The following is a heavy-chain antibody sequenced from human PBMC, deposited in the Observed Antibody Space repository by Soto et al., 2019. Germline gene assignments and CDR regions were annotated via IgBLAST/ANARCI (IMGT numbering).Heavy chain of an antibody. D-gene: IGHD3-22*01. CDR3: ARGGQDYYDSSGYSRYFDY. V-gene: IGHV1-69*13. CDR2: IIPIFGTA. Sequence: SVKVSCKASGGTFSSYAISWVRQAPGQGLEWMGGIIPIFGTANYAQKFQGRVTITADESTSTAYMELSSLRSEDTAVYYCARGGQDYYDSSGYSRYFDYWGQGTRGTV. J-gene: IGHJ4*02. CDR1: GGTFSSYA.